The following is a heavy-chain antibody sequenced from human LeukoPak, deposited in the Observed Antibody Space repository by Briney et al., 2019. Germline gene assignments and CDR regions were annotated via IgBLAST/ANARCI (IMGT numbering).Heavy chain of an antibody. D-gene: IGHD3-10*01. J-gene: IGHJ4*02. Sequence: SETLSLTCTVSGGSISSSSYYWGWIRQPPGKGLEWIGSIYYSGSTYYNPSLKSRVTISVDTSKNQFSLKLSSVTAADTAVYYCARFMIGRVKGVLLWFGELNDEAGEAIDYWGQGTLVTVSS. V-gene: IGHV4-39*01. CDR2: IYYSGST. CDR1: GGSISSSSYY. CDR3: ARFMIGRVKGVLLWFGELNDEAGEAIDY.